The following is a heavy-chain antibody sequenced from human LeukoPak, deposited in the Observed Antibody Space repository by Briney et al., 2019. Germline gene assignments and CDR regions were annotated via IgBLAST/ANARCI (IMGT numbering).Heavy chain of an antibody. V-gene: IGHV3-7*01. CDR2: IKEDGTEK. J-gene: IGHJ6*03. CDR3: ARDRGYSYYMDV. CDR1: GFRFNYYW. Sequence: GGSLRLSCEASGFRFNYYWMTWVRQAPGKGLEWVATIKEDGTEKYYVDSVKGRFTISRDNTKNSLYLQMNSLRVEDTAVYYCARDRGYSYYMDVWGKGTTVTISS.